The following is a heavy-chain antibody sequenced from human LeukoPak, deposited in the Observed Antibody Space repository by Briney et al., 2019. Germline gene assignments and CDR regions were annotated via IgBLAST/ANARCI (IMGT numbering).Heavy chain of an antibody. CDR2: INPNSGGT. Sequence: ASVKVSCKASGYTFTGYYMHWLRQAPGQGLEWMGWINPNSGGTNYAQKFQGWVTMTRDTSTSTVYMELSSLRSEDTAVYYCARGADSSGYYDWLDPWGQGTLVTVSS. D-gene: IGHD3-22*01. CDR1: GYTFTGYY. J-gene: IGHJ5*02. V-gene: IGHV1-2*04. CDR3: ARGADSSGYYDWLDP.